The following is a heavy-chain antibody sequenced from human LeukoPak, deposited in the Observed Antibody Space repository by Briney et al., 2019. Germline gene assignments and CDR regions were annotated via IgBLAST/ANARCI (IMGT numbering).Heavy chain of an antibody. D-gene: IGHD2-2*02. CDR3: AKDRMEWGIVVVPAAIGSWFDP. CDR1: GGTFSSYY. CDR2: INHSGST. J-gene: IGHJ5*02. Sequence: SETLSLTCAVYGGTFSSYYLSWIRQPPGKGLEWIGEINHSGSTNYNPSPKRRLTTSVHTSKNQFSLKLSAVTAADPAVYYCAKDRMEWGIVVVPAAIGSWFDPWGLGTLVTVSS. V-gene: IGHV4-34*01.